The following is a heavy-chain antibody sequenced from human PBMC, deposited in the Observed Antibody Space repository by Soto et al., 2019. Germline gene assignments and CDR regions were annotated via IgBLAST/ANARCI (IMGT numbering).Heavy chain of an antibody. CDR2: INHSGST. D-gene: IGHD6-13*01. V-gene: IGHV4-34*01. CDR1: GGSFSGYY. CDR3: ARGWVSYYYGMDV. Sequence: SETLSLTCAVYGGSFSGYYWSWIRQPPGKGLEWIGEINHSGSTNYNPSLESRVTISVDTSKNQFSLKLSSVTAADTAVYYCARGWVSYYYGMDVWGQGTTVTVSS. J-gene: IGHJ6*02.